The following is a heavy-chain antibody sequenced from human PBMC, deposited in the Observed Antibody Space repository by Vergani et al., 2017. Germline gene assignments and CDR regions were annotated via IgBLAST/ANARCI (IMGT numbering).Heavy chain of an antibody. CDR2: INHSGST. Sequence: QVQLQQWGAGLLKPSETLSLTCAVYGGSFSGYYWSWIRQPPGKGLEWIGEINHSGSTNYNPSLKSRVTISVDTSKNQFSLKLSSLTAADTAVYYCARRMIWFGHAFDIWGQGTMVTVSS. J-gene: IGHJ3*02. D-gene: IGHD3-10*01. CDR3: ARRMIWFGHAFDI. CDR1: GGSFSGYY. V-gene: IGHV4-34*01.